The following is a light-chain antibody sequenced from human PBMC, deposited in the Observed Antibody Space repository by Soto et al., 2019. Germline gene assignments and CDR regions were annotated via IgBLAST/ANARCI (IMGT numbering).Light chain of an antibody. J-gene: IGKJ1*01. V-gene: IGKV1-39*01. Sequence: DIQMTQSPSSPSASVGGRVTITCRASQGISTYLNWYQQKPGKAPKLLIYAASSLQSGVPSRFSGSGSETDFTLTISSLQPEDFATYSCQQSYSTTWTFGQGTRWIS. CDR1: QGISTY. CDR2: AAS. CDR3: QQSYSTTWT.